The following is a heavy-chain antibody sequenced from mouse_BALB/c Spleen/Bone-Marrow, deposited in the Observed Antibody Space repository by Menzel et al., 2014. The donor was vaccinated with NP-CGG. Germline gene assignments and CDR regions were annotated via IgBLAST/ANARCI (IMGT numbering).Heavy chain of an antibody. Sequence: EVKLVESGGGLVKPGGSLKLSCAASGFTFSSYAMSWVRQSPEKRLEWVAEISSGGSYTYYPDTVTGRFTIARDNAKNTLYLEMSSLSSEDTAMYYCARDHYGYYTMDYWGQGTSVTVSS. CDR3: ARDHYGYYTMDY. CDR1: GFTFSSYA. J-gene: IGHJ4*01. V-gene: IGHV5-9-4*01. CDR2: ISSGGSYT. D-gene: IGHD1-2*01.